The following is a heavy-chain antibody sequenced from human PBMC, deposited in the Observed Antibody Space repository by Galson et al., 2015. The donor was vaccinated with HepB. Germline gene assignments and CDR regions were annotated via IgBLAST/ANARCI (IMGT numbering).Heavy chain of an antibody. CDR2: IDPEAGET. J-gene: IGHJ6*02. CDR3: ATVRAYCGGDCWDYYGLDV. V-gene: IGHV1-24*01. D-gene: IGHD2-21*02. CDR1: GYSLNELS. Sequence: SVKVSCKVSGYSLNELSMHWVRQAPGKGLEWMGGIDPEAGETIYAQKFQDRVTMTEDTSTDTAYMELSSLRSEDTAIYYCATVRAYCGGDCWDYYGLDVWGQGTTVAVSS.